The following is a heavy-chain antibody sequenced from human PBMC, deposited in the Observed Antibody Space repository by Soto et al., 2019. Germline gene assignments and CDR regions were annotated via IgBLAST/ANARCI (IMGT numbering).Heavy chain of an antibody. V-gene: IGHV4-4*02. J-gene: IGHJ4*02. D-gene: IGHD3-22*01. CDR3: ARYYDSSGYLSKFDY. CDR1: GGSISSSNG. CDR2: IYHSGST. Sequence: PXGTLSLACAVSGGSISSSNGWSWVRQAPGKGLEWIGEIYHSGSTNYNPSLKSRVTISVDKSKNQFSLKLSSVTAADTAVYYRARYYDSSGYLSKFDYWGQGTLVTVSS.